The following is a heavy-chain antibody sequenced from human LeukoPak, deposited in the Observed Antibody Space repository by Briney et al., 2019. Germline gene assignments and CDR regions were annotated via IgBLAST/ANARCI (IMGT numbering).Heavy chain of an antibody. J-gene: IGHJ5*02. CDR2: INPSGSST. D-gene: IGHD1-26*01. V-gene: IGHV1-46*01. CDR1: GYTFTSYY. CDR3: ARDNSVGDTAWWFDP. Sequence: ASVKVSCKASGYTFTSYYMHWVRQAPGQGLEWMGLINPSGSSTSYAQKFQGRLSLTRDMSTSTDNMELSSLRSEDTAVYYCARDNSVGDTAWWFDPWGQGTLVTVSS.